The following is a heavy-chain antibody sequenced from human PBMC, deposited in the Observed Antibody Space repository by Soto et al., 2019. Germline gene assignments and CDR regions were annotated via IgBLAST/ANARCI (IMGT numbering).Heavy chain of an antibody. J-gene: IGHJ6*02. CDR3: ARGKLRFLEWFWSHGMDV. Sequence: GGSLRLSCAASGFTFSSYAMHWVRQAPGKGLEWVAVISYDGSNKYYADSVKGRFTISRDNSKNTLYLQMNSLRAEDTAVYYCARGKLRFLEWFWSHGMDVWGQGTTVTVSS. CDR2: ISYDGSNK. D-gene: IGHD3-3*01. CDR1: GFTFSSYA. V-gene: IGHV3-30-3*01.